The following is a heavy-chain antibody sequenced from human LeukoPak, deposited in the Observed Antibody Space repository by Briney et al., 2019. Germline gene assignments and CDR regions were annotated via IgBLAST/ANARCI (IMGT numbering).Heavy chain of an antibody. CDR2: INHSGST. CDR3: ARGRWRNSGWYGCDY. CDR1: GGSFRTYY. D-gene: IGHD6-19*01. Sequence: PSETLSLTCAVYGGSFRTYYWSWIRQPPGKGLEWIGEINHSGSTNYNPSLKSRVTTSVDTSKKQFSLRLSSMTAADTAVYYCARGRWRNSGWYGCDYWGQGTLVTVSS. V-gene: IGHV4-34*01. J-gene: IGHJ4*02.